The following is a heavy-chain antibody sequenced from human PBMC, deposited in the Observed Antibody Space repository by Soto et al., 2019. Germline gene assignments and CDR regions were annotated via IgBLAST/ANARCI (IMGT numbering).Heavy chain of an antibody. D-gene: IGHD5-12*01. V-gene: IGHV4-31*03. Sequence: QVQLQESGPGLVKPSQTLSLTCTVSDGSISSVGYYWSWIRQHPGKGLEWIGYIYNSGSTHYNPSLNSRITMSVDTSKNQFSLKLSSVTVADTAVYFCARETVGTIDRWGQGTLVTVSS. CDR1: DGSISSVGYY. CDR3: ARETVGTIDR. J-gene: IGHJ5*02. CDR2: IYNSGST.